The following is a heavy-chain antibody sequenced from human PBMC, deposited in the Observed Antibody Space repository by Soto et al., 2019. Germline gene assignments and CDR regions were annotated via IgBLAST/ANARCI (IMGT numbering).Heavy chain of an antibody. CDR2: IIPIFGTA. J-gene: IGHJ4*02. Sequence: SVKVSCKASGGTFSSYAISWVRQAPGQGLEWMGGIIPIFGTANYAQKFQGRVTITADESTSTAYMELSSLRSEDTAVYYCASSYYYDSSGYYSLGYWGQGTLVTVSS. D-gene: IGHD3-22*01. CDR3: ASSYYYDSSGYYSLGY. V-gene: IGHV1-69*13. CDR1: GGTFSSYA.